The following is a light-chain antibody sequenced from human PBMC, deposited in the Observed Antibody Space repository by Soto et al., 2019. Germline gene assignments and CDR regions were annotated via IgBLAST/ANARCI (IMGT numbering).Light chain of an antibody. J-gene: IGKJ4*01. V-gene: IGKV3-11*01. CDR1: QSVSIY. Sequence: EIVLTQSPGTLSLSPGDRATLSCRASQSVSIYLAWYQQKPCQAPRLLIYDASNRVTGIPARFSGSGSGTDFTLTISSVEPEAFAVYYCQQRVGLLTFGGGNKLEIK. CDR2: DAS. CDR3: QQRVGLLT.